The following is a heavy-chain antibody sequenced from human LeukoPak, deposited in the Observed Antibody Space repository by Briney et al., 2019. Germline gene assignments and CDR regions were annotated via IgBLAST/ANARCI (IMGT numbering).Heavy chain of an antibody. J-gene: IGHJ4*02. CDR3: ARHVWLQPFDY. CDR1: GGSMNSYY. V-gene: IGHV4-59*08. CDR2: IYYSGST. Sequence: SETLSLTCSVSGGSMNSYYWSWIRRSPGKGLEWIGYIYYSGSTNYNPSLKSRVTISVDTSKNQFSLKLSSVTAADTAVYYCARHVWLQPFDYWGQGTLVTVPP. D-gene: IGHD3-9*01.